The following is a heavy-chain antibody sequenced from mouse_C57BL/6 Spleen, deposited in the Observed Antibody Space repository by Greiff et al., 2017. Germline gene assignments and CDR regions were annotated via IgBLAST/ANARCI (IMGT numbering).Heavy chain of an antibody. V-gene: IGHV1-26*01. D-gene: IGHD1-1*01. CDR3: ARRGPTVTPHYYAMDY. CDR2: IKPNNGGT. J-gene: IGHJ4*01. Sequence: EVQLQQSGPELVKPGASVKISCKASGYTFTDYYMNWVKQSHGKSLEWIGYIKPNNGGTSYNQKFKGKATLTVDKSSSTAYIELRSLTSEDSAVYYCARRGPTVTPHYYAMDYWGQGTSVTVSS. CDR1: GYTFTDYY.